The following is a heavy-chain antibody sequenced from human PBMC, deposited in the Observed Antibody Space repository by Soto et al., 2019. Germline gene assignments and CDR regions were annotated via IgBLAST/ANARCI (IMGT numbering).Heavy chain of an antibody. CDR2: IYYSGST. CDR1: GGSISTYY. CDR3: ARDSPMRNYDFWSGYLPFYGMDV. V-gene: IGHV4-59*01. D-gene: IGHD3-3*01. Sequence: SESLSLTCTVSGGSISTYYWSWIRQPPGKGLEWIGYIYYSGSTNYNPSLKSRFTISVDTSKNQFSLKLSSVTAADTAVYYCARDSPMRNYDFWSGYLPFYGMDVWGQGTTVTVSS. J-gene: IGHJ6*02.